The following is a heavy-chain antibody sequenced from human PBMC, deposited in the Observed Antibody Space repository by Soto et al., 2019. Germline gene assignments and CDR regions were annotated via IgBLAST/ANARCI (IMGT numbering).Heavy chain of an antibody. J-gene: IGHJ4*02. D-gene: IGHD5-12*01. V-gene: IGHV2-5*02. CDR3: APSQRGPRDF. CDR1: GFSLSTSGVA. Sequence: QITLKESGPMLVRPTQTLTLTCTFSGFSLSTSGVAVAWIRQPPGEALEWLALIYWDDDRRYNSSLKSRLTITRDTSKDQVVLTMTNMGPMDTATYFCAPSQRGPRDFWGPGILVTVSS. CDR2: IYWDDDR.